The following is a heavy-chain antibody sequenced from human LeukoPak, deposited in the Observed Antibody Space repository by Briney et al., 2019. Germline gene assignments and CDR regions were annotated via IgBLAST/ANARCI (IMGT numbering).Heavy chain of an antibody. D-gene: IGHD6-13*01. CDR2: INTNTGNP. CDR1: GYTFTSYA. J-gene: IGHJ5*02. CDR3: ARDDSSSWYPYNWFDP. V-gene: IGHV7-4-1*02. Sequence: ASVKVSCKASGYTFTSYAMNWVRQAPGQGLEWMGWINTNTGNPTYAQGFTGRFVFSLDTSVNTAYLQISSLKAEDTAVYYCARDDSSSWYPYNWFDPWGQGTLVTVSS.